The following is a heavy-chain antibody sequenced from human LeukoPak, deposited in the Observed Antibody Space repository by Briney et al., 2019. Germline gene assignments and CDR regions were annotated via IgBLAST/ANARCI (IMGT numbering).Heavy chain of an antibody. CDR1: GFTFDDYA. CDR2: ISWNSGSI. Sequence: GGSLRLSCAASGFTFDDYAMHWVRQAPGKGLEWVSGISWNSGSIGYADSVKGRFTISRDNAKNSLYLQMNSLRAEDTALYFCAKDYSSGWYGGFDYWGQGTLVTVSS. CDR3: AKDYSSGWYGGFDY. J-gene: IGHJ4*02. V-gene: IGHV3-9*01. D-gene: IGHD6-19*01.